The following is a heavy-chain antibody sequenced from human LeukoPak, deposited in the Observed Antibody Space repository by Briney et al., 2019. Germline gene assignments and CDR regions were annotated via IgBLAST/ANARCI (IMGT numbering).Heavy chain of an antibody. Sequence: GGSLRLSCAASGFTFISYEMNCVRHAPGKGLEWVSYITSSGSTIYYADSVKGRFTISRDNAKNSMYLQMNSLRAEDTAVYYCARSGRDYYDSNFDYWGQGTLVTVSS. V-gene: IGHV3-48*03. D-gene: IGHD3-22*01. CDR1: GFTFISYE. J-gene: IGHJ4*02. CDR2: ITSSGSTI. CDR3: ARSGRDYYDSNFDY.